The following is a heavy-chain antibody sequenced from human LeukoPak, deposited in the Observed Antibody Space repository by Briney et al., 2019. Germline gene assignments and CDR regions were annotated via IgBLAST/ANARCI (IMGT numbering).Heavy chain of an antibody. V-gene: IGHV3-21*01. Sequence: PGGSLRLSCAASGFTFSSYSMNWVRQAPGKGLEWVSSISISSRYIYYADSVKGRFTISRDNAKNSLYLQMNSLRAEDTAVYYCARDLALYQAAAAGGVWGQGTTVTVSS. CDR3: ARDLALYQAAAAGGV. J-gene: IGHJ6*02. CDR2: ISISSRYI. D-gene: IGHD6-13*01. CDR1: GFTFSSYS.